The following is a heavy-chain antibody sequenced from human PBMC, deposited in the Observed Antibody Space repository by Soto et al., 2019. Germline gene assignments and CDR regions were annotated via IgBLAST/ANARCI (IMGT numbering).Heavy chain of an antibody. V-gene: IGHV4-30-2*01. CDR2: IYHGGST. J-gene: IGHJ3*02. CDR3: ARTPHI. Sequence: SETLSLTYTVSGGSISSSTYYWGWIRQPPGKGLEWIGYIYHGGSTYYNPPLKSRVTISVDRSKNQFSLKLSSVTAADTAVYYCARTPHIWGQGTMVTVSS. CDR1: GGSISSSTYY.